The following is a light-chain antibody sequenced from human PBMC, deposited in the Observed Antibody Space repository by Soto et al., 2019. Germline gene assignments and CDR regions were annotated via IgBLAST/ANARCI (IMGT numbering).Light chain of an antibody. CDR3: QQYDNLPIT. Sequence: DIQMTQSPSSLSASVGDRVTITCQASQDISNYLNWYQQKPGKAPKLLIYDVSNFETGVPSRFSGSGSGTDFPFTISSLQPEDIATYYCQQYDNLPITFGGGTKVVIK. CDR2: DVS. CDR1: QDISNY. V-gene: IGKV1-33*01. J-gene: IGKJ4*01.